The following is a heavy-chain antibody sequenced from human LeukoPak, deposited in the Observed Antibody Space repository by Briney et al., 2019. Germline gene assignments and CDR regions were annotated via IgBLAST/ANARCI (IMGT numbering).Heavy chain of an antibody. J-gene: IGHJ4*02. Sequence: GGSLTLSCAASGFTFSNYWMTWVRQAPGKGLEWVGFIRSKAYGGTTEYAASVKGRFTISRDDSKSIAYLQMNSLKTEDTAVCYCTRETTPYYWGQGTLVTVSS. D-gene: IGHD4-17*01. CDR1: GFTFSNYW. V-gene: IGHV3-49*04. CDR3: TRETTPYY. CDR2: IRSKAYGGTT.